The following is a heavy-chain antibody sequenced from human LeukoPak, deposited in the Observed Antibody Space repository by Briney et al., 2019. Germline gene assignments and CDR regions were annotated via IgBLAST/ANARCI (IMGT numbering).Heavy chain of an antibody. CDR1: GFTFSSYG. CDR3: AKSELRFLEWLAFDY. CDR2: ISYGGSNK. V-gene: IGHV3-30*18. Sequence: GGSLRLSCAASGFTFSSYGMHWVRQAPGKGLEWVAVISYGGSNKYYADSVKGRFTISRDNSKNTLYLQMNSLRAEDTAVYYCAKSELRFLEWLAFDYWGQGTLVTVSS. J-gene: IGHJ4*02. D-gene: IGHD3-3*01.